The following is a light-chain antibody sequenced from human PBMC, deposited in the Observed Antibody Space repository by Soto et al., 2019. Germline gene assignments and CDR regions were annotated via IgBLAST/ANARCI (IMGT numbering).Light chain of an antibody. CDR1: SSDVGGYNY. CDR2: DVT. Sequence: QSALTQPAPVSGSPGQSITISCTGTSSDVGGYNYVSWYQQYPGKAPKLMIYDVTTRPSGVSSRFSGSKSGNTASLTISGLQAEDEADYYCSSFTTSSTWVFGAGTKLTVL. V-gene: IGLV2-14*01. CDR3: SSFTTSSTWV. J-gene: IGLJ3*02.